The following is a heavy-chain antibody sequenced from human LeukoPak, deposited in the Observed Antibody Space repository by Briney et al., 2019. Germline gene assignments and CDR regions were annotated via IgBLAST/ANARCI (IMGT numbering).Heavy chain of an antibody. J-gene: IGHJ6*02. CDR3: ARAIHYGDYLLGMDV. CDR2: INWSGGST. V-gene: IGHV3-20*01. CDR1: GFTFDDYG. D-gene: IGHD4-17*01. Sequence: PGGSLRLSCAASGFTFDDYGMSWVRQAPGKGLEWVSGINWSGGSTGYADSVKGRFTISRDNAKNSLYLQMNSLRAEDTALYHCARAIHYGDYLLGMDVWGQGTTVTVSS.